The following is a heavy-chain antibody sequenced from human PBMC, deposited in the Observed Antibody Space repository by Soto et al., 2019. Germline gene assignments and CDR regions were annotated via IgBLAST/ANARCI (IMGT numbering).Heavy chain of an antibody. Sequence: EVQLVESGGGLVQPGGSLRLSCAASGFTFSSYAMHWVRQAPGKGLEYVSAISSNGGSTYYANSVKGRFTISRDNSKNTLYLQMGSLRAEDMAVYYCARMGRGELIYYYGMDVWGQGTTVTVSS. D-gene: IGHD1-26*01. CDR1: GFTFSSYA. CDR2: ISSNGGST. J-gene: IGHJ6*02. V-gene: IGHV3-64*01. CDR3: ARMGRGELIYYYGMDV.